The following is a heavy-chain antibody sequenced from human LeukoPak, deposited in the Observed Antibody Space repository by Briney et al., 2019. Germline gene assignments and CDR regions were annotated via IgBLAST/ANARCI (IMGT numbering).Heavy chain of an antibody. V-gene: IGHV1-8*03. Sequence: ASVKVSCKASGYTFTSYDINWVRQATGQGLEWMGWMNPNSGSTGYAQKFQGRVTITRNTSISTAYMELSSLRSEDTAVYYCARGRVEKWELLDYWGQGTLVTVSS. CDR2: MNPNSGST. D-gene: IGHD1-26*01. J-gene: IGHJ4*02. CDR1: GYTFTSYD. CDR3: ARGRVEKWELLDY.